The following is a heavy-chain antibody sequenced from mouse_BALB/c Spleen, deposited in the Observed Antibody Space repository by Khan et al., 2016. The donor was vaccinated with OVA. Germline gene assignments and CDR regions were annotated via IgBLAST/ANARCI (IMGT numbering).Heavy chain of an antibody. CDR3: ALIYYGYDWFTY. D-gene: IGHD2-2*01. CDR2: IWGDGST. V-gene: IGHV2-3*01. J-gene: IGHJ3*01. Sequence: QVQLKESGPGLVAPSQSLSITCTVSGLSLTNYGISWIRQPPGKGLEWLGVIWGDGSTNYHSAIISRLSTNKENSKSQVFLKLNSLQTDETATYYCALIYYGYDWFTYWGQGTLVTVSA. CDR1: GLSLTNYG.